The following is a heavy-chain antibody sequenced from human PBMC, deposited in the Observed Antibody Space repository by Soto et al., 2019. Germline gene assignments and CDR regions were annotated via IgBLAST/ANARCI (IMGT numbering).Heavy chain of an antibody. Sequence: GASVKVSCKVSGYTLTELSMHWVRQAPGKGLEWMGGFDPEDGETIYAQKFQGRVTMTEDTSTDTAYMELSSPRSEDTAVYYCATRRLRGSYFDWFDPWGQGTLVTVSS. CDR3: ATRRLRGSYFDWFDP. J-gene: IGHJ5*02. CDR2: FDPEDGET. CDR1: GYTLTELS. V-gene: IGHV1-24*01. D-gene: IGHD1-26*01.